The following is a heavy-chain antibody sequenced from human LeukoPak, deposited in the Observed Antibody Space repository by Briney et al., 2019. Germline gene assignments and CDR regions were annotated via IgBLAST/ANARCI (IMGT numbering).Heavy chain of an antibody. Sequence: GGSLRLSXAASGFTFSDYYMSWIRQAPGKGLEWVSYISTSVGNRYYADSVQGRFTISRDNTKNSLYLQMNSLTAEDTAVYYCVRRTPSYYFDFWGQGALVTVSS. CDR1: GFTFSDYY. V-gene: IGHV3-11*04. CDR2: ISTSVGNR. D-gene: IGHD4-23*01. CDR3: VRRTPSYYFDF. J-gene: IGHJ4*02.